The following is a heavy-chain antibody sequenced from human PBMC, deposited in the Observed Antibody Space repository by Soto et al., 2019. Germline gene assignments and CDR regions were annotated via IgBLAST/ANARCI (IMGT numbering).Heavy chain of an antibody. CDR2: ISLYSDGT. CDR3: ATVVPGAEAWFGP. CDR1: GYTFSNYG. Sequence: QVQLVQSGGEVKRPGASVKVSCKTSGYTFSNYGITWVRQAPGQPLEWLGWISLYSDGTNYAQKFQGRVSMTTDTSTTTAYMELRSLRSDDTAVYYCATVVPGAEAWFGPCGQGTLVTVSS. J-gene: IGHJ5*02. V-gene: IGHV1-18*01. D-gene: IGHD2-2*01.